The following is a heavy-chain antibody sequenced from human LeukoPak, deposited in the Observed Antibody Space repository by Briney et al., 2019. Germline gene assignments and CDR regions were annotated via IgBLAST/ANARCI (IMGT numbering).Heavy chain of an antibody. CDR2: IYYSGTI. CDR3: ASLRERSYYARGFDY. CDR1: GGSISSRSYY. D-gene: IGHD1-26*01. J-gene: IGHJ4*02. Sequence: SSETLSLTCTVSGGSISSRSYYWGWIRQPPGKGLEWIGSIYYSGTIYYNPSLKSRVTISVDTSKNQFSLKLSSVTAADTAVYYCASLRERSYYARGFDYWGQGTLVTVSS. V-gene: IGHV4-39*01.